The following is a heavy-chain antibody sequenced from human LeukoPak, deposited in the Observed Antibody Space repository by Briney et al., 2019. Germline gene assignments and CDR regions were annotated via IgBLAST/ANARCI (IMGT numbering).Heavy chain of an antibody. V-gene: IGHV3-30*04. CDR2: ISFNGNEK. CDR1: GFTFSAYT. Sequence: PGRSLRLSCAASGFTFSAYTRHWVRQAPGKGLEWVAFISFNGNEKKYEGFVKGRFTISRDNSNNILYLQMTGRRFDDTAVYYCARDRSTNSKFFDPWGQGTLVTVSS. J-gene: IGHJ5*02. CDR3: ARDRSTNSKFFDP.